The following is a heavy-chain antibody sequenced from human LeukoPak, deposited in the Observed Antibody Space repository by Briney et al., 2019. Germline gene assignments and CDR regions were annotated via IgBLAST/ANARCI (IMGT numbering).Heavy chain of an antibody. V-gene: IGHV1-3*01. CDR1: GYTFTSYA. Sequence: GASVKVSCKASGYTFTSYAMHWVRQAPGQRLEWMGWINAGNGNTKYSQKFQGRVTITRDTSASTAYMELSSLRSEDTAVYYCARYCSSTSCYEYGMDVWGQGTTVTVSS. CDR2: INAGNGNT. D-gene: IGHD2-2*01. J-gene: IGHJ6*02. CDR3: ARYCSSTSCYEYGMDV.